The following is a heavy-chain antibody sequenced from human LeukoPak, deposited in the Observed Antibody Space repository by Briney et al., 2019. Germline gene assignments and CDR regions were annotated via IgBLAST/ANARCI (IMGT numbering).Heavy chain of an antibody. D-gene: IGHD1-26*01. CDR3: ARVGSEWGEAGEMYLQH. CDR1: GGSISSYY. CDR2: IYYSGST. V-gene: IGHV4-59*01. Sequence: PSETLSLTCTVSGGSISSYYWSWIRQPPGKGLEWIGYIYYSGSTNYNPSLKSRVTISVDTSKNQFSLKLRSVAAADTAVYYCARVGSEWGEAGEMYLQHWRRGTLVSVSS. J-gene: IGHJ1*01.